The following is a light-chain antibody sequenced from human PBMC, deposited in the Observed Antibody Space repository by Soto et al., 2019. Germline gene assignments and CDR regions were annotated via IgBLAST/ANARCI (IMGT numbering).Light chain of an antibody. J-gene: IGKJ1*01. CDR2: GAS. CDR3: QQYGDSPDTDRWT. CDR1: QSVRSSS. V-gene: IGKV3-20*01. Sequence: EIVLTQSPGTLSLSPGERASLSCRASQSVRSSSLAWYQQKPGQPPRLLIYGASSRATGIPDRFSGSGSGTDFTLTISRLEPEDFAVYFYQQYGDSPDTDRWTFGPGTKVEIK.